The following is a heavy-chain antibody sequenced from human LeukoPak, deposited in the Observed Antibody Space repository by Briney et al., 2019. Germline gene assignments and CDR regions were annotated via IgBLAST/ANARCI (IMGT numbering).Heavy chain of an antibody. Sequence: PGGSLRLSCAASGFTFSNYGMHWVRQAPGKGLEWVSYISSSGNTIYYADSVKGRFTISRDNAKNSLYLQMNSLRAEDTAVYYCASLRRIVGATSDYWGQGILVTVSS. V-gene: IGHV3-48*04. CDR2: ISSSGNTI. CDR3: ASLRRIVGATSDY. J-gene: IGHJ4*02. D-gene: IGHD1-26*01. CDR1: GFTFSNYG.